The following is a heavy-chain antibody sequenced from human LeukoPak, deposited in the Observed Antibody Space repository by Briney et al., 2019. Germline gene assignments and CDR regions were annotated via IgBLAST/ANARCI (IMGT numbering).Heavy chain of an antibody. CDR2: IHSDGNST. CDR1: GFAFSSCW. CDR3: AREATPGVPRGLLL. J-gene: IGHJ4*02. Sequence: GGSLRLSCAASGFAFSSCWMHWVRQAPGKGLVWVSRIHSDGNSTTYADSVKGRFTISRDNAKSTLYLQMNSLRAEDTAVYYCAREATPGVPRGLLLWGQGTLVTVSS. V-gene: IGHV3-74*01. D-gene: IGHD3-22*01.